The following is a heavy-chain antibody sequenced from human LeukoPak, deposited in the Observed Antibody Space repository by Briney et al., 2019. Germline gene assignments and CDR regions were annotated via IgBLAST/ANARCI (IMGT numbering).Heavy chain of an antibody. Sequence: PGGSLRLSCAASGFTFSSYWMSWVRQAPGKGLEWVANIKQDGSEKYYVDSVKGRFTISRDNAKNSLYLQMNSLRAEDTAVYYCARDRKSDYWHQTDYWGQGTLVTVSS. CDR2: IKQDGSEK. V-gene: IGHV3-7*01. CDR3: ARDRKSDYWHQTDY. CDR1: GFTFSSYW. J-gene: IGHJ4*02. D-gene: IGHD4/OR15-4a*01.